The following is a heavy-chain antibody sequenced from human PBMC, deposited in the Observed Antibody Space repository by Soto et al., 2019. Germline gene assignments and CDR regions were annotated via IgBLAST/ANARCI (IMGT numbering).Heavy chain of an antibody. Sequence: SETLSLTCTVSGGSISSSSDCWGWIRQPPGKGLEWIANIYYSGSTYYNPSLRSRVTLSVDTSKNQFSLELSSVTAADTAVYYCVRRGYNYGLGWFDPWGQGTLVTGSS. V-gene: IGHV4-39*01. D-gene: IGHD5-18*01. CDR3: VRRGYNYGLGWFDP. CDR2: IYYSGST. CDR1: GGSISSSSDC. J-gene: IGHJ5*02.